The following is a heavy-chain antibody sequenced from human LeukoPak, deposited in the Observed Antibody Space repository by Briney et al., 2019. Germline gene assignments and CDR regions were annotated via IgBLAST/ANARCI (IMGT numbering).Heavy chain of an antibody. D-gene: IGHD6-6*01. CDR2: IYTSGTT. V-gene: IGHV4-59*10. CDR3: ARGASSSSAIGYYYYYMDV. CDR1: GGSFSGYY. Sequence: SETLSLTCAVYGGSFSGYYWSWIRQPAGKGLEWIGRIYTSGTTNYNPSLKSRVTISVDTSKNQFSLKLSSVTAADTAVYYCARGASSSSAIGYYYYYMDVWGKGTTVTVSS. J-gene: IGHJ6*03.